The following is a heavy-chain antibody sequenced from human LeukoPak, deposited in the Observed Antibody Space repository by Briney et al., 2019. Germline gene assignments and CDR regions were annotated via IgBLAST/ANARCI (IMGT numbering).Heavy chain of an antibody. Sequence: PGGSLRLSCAASGFTFSSYEMNWVRQAPGKGLEWVSYISSSGSTIYYADSVKGRFTTSRDNAKNSLYLQMNSLRAEDTAVYYCARDKWLVTNYYFDYWGQGTLVTVSS. CDR2: ISSSGSTI. CDR3: ARDKWLVTNYYFDY. CDR1: GFTFSSYE. V-gene: IGHV3-48*03. J-gene: IGHJ4*02. D-gene: IGHD6-19*01.